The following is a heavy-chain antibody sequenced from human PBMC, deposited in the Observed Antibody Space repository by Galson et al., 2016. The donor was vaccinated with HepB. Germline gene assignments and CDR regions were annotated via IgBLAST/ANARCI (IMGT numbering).Heavy chain of an antibody. CDR2: IYYTGST. Sequence: SETLSLTCTVSGGSVSNYSWTWIRQPPGKGLEWLGYIYYTGSTNYNPSLKSRVSISLDTSKNQFSLKLTSVTAADTAVYYCARSGTGTFDFWSGPFDFWGQGALVTVSS. CDR3: ARSGTGTFDFWSGPFDF. V-gene: IGHV4-59*02. D-gene: IGHD3-3*01. J-gene: IGHJ4*02. CDR1: GGSVSNYS.